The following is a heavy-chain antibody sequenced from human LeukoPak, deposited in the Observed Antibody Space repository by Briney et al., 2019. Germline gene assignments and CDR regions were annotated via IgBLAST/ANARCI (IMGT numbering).Heavy chain of an antibody. Sequence: PGGSLRLSCAASRFTFSSYAMHWVRQAPGKGLEWVAVISYDGSKKYYADSVKGRFTISRDNSKNTLYLQMNSLRAEDTAVYYCARDPYYYDSSGYYHGGYYFDYWGQGTLVTVSS. CDR3: ARDPYYYDSSGYYHGGYYFDY. D-gene: IGHD3-22*01. V-gene: IGHV3-30-3*01. CDR2: ISYDGSKK. CDR1: RFTFSSYA. J-gene: IGHJ4*02.